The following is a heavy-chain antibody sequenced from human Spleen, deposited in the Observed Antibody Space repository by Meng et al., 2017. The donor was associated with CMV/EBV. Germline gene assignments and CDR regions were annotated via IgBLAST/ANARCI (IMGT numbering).Heavy chain of an antibody. V-gene: IGHV4-38-2*02. CDR2: IYSSGST. D-gene: IGHD2-2*02. CDR1: GYSIDIGDY. Sequence: GSLRLSCIVSGYSIDIGDYWGWFRQPPGKGLEWIGSIYSSGSTYYNPSLKSRVTISVDTSNNQFSLKLSSVTAADKAVYYCAIVVVVPAAVQQPPQIYYFDYWGQGTLVTVSS. CDR3: AIVVVVPAAVQQPPQIYYFDY. J-gene: IGHJ4*02.